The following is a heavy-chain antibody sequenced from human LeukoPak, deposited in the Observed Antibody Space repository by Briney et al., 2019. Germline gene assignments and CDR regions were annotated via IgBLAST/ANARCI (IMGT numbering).Heavy chain of an antibody. CDR2: IFASGSTT. V-gene: IGHV3-23*05. CDR1: GFTFSGYA. D-gene: IGHD3-9*01. Sequence: GGSLRLSCAASGFTFSGYAMNWVRQAPGKGLEWVSLIFASGSTTKYADSVKGRFTISRDNSKNTLYLQMNSLRAEDTAVYYCAKNEGRYFDWLPVNLYYFDYWGQGTLATVSS. J-gene: IGHJ4*02. CDR3: AKNEGRYFDWLPVNLYYFDY.